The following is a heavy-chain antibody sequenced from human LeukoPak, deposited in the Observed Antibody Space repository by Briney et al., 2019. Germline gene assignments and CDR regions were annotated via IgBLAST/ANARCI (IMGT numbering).Heavy chain of an antibody. J-gene: IGHJ5*02. V-gene: IGHV3-7*01. CDR3: ARHYYDSSGYPNWFDP. Sequence: PGGSLRLSCAASGFTFSSYWMSWVRQAPGKGLEWVANIKQDGSEKYYVDSVKGRFTISRDNALYLQMNSLRAEDTAVYYCARHYYDSSGYPNWFDPWGQGTLVTVSS. D-gene: IGHD3-22*01. CDR2: IKQDGSEK. CDR1: GFTFSSYW.